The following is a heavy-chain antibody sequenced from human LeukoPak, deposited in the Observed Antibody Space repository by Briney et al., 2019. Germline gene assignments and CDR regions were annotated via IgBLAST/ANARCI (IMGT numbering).Heavy chain of an antibody. CDR3: ARESTVTTLGAFDI. V-gene: IGHV3-21*01. D-gene: IGHD4-17*01. Sequence: GGSLRLSCAASGITFSSYSMNWVRQAPGKGLEWVSSISSSSSYIYYADSVKGRFTISRDNAKNSLYLQMNSLRAEDTAVYYCARESTVTTLGAFDIWGQGTMVTVSS. CDR2: ISSSSSYI. J-gene: IGHJ3*02. CDR1: GITFSSYS.